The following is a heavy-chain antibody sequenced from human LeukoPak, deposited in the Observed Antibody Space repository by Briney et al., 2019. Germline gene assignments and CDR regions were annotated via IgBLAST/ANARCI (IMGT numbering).Heavy chain of an antibody. V-gene: IGHV4-59*01. D-gene: IGHD5-18*01. J-gene: IGHJ4*02. Sequence: SETLSLTCTVSGGSTSSYYWSWIRQPPGKGLEWIGYIYYSGSTNYNPSLKSRVTISVDTSKNQFSLKLSSVTAADTAVYYCATDTAMGHFDYWGQGTLVTVSS. CDR3: ATDTAMGHFDY. CDR2: IYYSGST. CDR1: GGSTSSYY.